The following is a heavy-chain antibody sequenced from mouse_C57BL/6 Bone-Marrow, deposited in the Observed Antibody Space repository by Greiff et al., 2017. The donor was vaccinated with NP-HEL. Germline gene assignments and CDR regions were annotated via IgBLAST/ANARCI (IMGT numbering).Heavy chain of an antibody. CDR1: GYTFTDYA. D-gene: IGHD1-1*01. Sequence: QVQLQQSGPELVRPGVSVKISCKGSGYTFTDYAMHWVKQSHAKSLEWIGVISTYYGDASYNQKFKDKATMTVDKSSRPAYIELDILTSEDSAVYYCVRRIYYYGSSYWFAYWGQGTLVTVSA. CDR2: ISTYYGDA. CDR3: VRRIYYYGSSYWFAY. V-gene: IGHV1-67*01. J-gene: IGHJ3*01.